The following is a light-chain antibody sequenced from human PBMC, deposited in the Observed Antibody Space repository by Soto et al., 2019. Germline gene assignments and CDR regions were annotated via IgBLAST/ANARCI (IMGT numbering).Light chain of an antibody. Sequence: EVVLTQSPVTLSLSPGERATLSCRASQSVSSYLAWYQQKPGQAPRLLIYDASNRATGIPARFSGSGSGTDFTLTISSLEPEDFAVYYCQQRSNWPITFGQGTRLET. V-gene: IGKV3-11*01. CDR1: QSVSSY. CDR3: QQRSNWPIT. J-gene: IGKJ5*01. CDR2: DAS.